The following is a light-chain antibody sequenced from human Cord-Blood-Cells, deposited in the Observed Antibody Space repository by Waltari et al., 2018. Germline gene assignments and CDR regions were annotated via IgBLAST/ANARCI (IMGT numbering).Light chain of an antibody. CDR2: KDS. V-gene: IGLV3-16*01. CDR3: LSADSSGTYYV. CDR1: ALPKKY. J-gene: IGLJ1*01. Sequence: SYGLTQPPSVSVSLGQMARITCTGEALPKKYAYWYQQKPGQFPVLVIYKDSEMPSGIPERFSGSSSGKIVTLTISGVQAEDEADYYCLSADSSGTYYVFGTGTKVTVL.